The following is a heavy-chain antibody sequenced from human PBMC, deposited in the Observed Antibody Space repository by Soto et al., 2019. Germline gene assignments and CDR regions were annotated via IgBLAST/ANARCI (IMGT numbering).Heavy chain of an antibody. CDR2: ISYDGSNK. Sequence: QVQLVESGGGVVQPGRSLRLSCAASGFTFSSYGMHWVRQAPGKGLEWVAVISYDGSNKYYADSVKGRFTISRDNSKNTLYLQMNSLRAEDTAVYYCAKDLRAITCGGAADYWGQGTLVTVSS. J-gene: IGHJ4*02. CDR3: AKDLRAITCGGAADY. V-gene: IGHV3-30*18. D-gene: IGHD3-16*01. CDR1: GFTFSSYG.